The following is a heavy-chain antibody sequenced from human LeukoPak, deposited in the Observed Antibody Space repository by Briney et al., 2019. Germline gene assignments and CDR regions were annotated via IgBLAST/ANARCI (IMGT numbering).Heavy chain of an antibody. CDR2: IKQDGSKK. D-gene: IGHD4-17*01. Sequence: GGSLRLSCAASGFTFSNYWMTWVRQAPGKGLEWVAYIKQDGSKKYYVDSVTGRFTISRDNAKNSLYLQMNSLRAEDTAVYYCAGKRMPWGGLRGGYFDYWGQGTLVTVSS. J-gene: IGHJ4*02. CDR3: AGKRMPWGGLRGGYFDY. V-gene: IGHV3-7*03. CDR1: GFTFSNYW.